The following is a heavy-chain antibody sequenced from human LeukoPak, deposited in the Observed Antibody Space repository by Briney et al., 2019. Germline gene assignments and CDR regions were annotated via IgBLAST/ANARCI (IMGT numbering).Heavy chain of an antibody. Sequence: SETLSLTCTVSGGSISSYYWSWIRQPPGKGLEWIGYIYYSGSTNYNPSLKSRVTISVDTSKNQFSLKLSSVTAADTAVYYCARDRIPVAGGRYYYYGMDVWGQGTTVTISS. J-gene: IGHJ6*02. CDR2: IYYSGST. D-gene: IGHD6-13*01. V-gene: IGHV4-59*01. CDR1: GGSISSYY. CDR3: ARDRIPVAGGRYYYYGMDV.